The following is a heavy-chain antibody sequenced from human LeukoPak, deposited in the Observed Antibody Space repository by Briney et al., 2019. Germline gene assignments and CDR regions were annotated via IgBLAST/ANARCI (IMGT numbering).Heavy chain of an antibody. D-gene: IGHD5-24*01. Sequence: PGGSLRLSCAASGFTFTTYWLGWVRQPPGKGLEWVANIKQDGTEKYYVDSVKGRFTISRDNSKNTLYLQMNSLRAEDTAVYYCAKSGYNRFDYWGQGTLVTVSS. CDR1: GFTFTTYW. CDR3: AKSGYNRFDY. V-gene: IGHV3-7*03. CDR2: IKQDGTEK. J-gene: IGHJ4*02.